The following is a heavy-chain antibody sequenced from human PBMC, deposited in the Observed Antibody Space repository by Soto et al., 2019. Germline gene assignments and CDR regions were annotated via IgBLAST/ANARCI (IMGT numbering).Heavy chain of an antibody. D-gene: IGHD3-22*01. Sequence: PGESLKISCKGSGHSFTSYWISWVRQMPGKGLEWMGRIDPSDSYTNYSPSFQGHVTISADKSISTAYLQWSSLKASDTAMYYCASRVINYYDSSGYLNTDYWGQGTLVTVSS. CDR3: ASRVINYYDSSGYLNTDY. CDR2: IDPSDSYT. J-gene: IGHJ4*02. V-gene: IGHV5-10-1*01. CDR1: GHSFTSYW.